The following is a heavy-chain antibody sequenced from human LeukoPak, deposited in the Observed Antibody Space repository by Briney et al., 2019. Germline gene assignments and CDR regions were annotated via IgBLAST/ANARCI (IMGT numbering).Heavy chain of an antibody. CDR2: IYYSGST. CDR3: ASLRGYSGYASQGY. CDR1: GVSISSSSYY. D-gene: IGHD5-12*01. J-gene: IGHJ4*02. V-gene: IGHV4-39*01. Sequence: SETLSLTCTVSGVSISSSSYYWGWIRQPPGKGLEWIGSIYYSGSTYYNPSLKSRVTISVDTSKNQFSLKLSSVTAADTAVYYCASLRGYSGYASQGYWGQGTLVTVSS.